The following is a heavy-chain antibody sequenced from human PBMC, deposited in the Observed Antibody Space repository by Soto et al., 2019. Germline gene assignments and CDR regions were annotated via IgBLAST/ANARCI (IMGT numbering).Heavy chain of an antibody. V-gene: IGHV3-53*01. CDR3: ARDTPGIAEAGVGG. D-gene: IGHD6-13*01. Sequence: GGSLRLSCAASGVTVSNNYIRWVRQAPWKGLEWVSLIYSGGDTHYADSVKGRFTISRDSSRNTLYLEMNSLRAEDTAVYYCARDTPGIAEAGVGGCGQGTLVTVSS. J-gene: IGHJ4*02. CDR1: GVTVSNNY. CDR2: IYSGGDT.